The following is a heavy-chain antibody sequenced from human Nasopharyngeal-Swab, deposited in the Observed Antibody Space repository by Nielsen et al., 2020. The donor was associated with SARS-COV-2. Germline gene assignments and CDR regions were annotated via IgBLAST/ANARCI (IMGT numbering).Heavy chain of an antibody. D-gene: IGHD3-9*01. J-gene: IGHJ6*03. CDR3: AGDQLTAYGYYYYMDV. V-gene: IGHV3-66*01. CDR1: GFTVTNNY. Sequence: GESLKISCAASGFTVTNNYMSWVRQAPGKGLEWVSIIYDGGSTYYADSVRGRFTISRDYSKNTLYLQMNSLRAEDTAVYYCAGDQLTAYGYYYYMDVWGRGTTVTVSS. CDR2: IYDGGST.